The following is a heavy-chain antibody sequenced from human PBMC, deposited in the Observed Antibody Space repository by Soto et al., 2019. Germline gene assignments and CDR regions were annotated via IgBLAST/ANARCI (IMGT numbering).Heavy chain of an antibody. Sequence: QMQLVQSGPEVKKPGTSVKVSCKASGFTFTSSAVQWVRQARGQRLEWIGWIVVGSGNTNYAQKFQERVTINRDMCTSTAHMELSSLRSEGTAEYYCVAVGYCSGGSCLTLDYWGQGTLVTVSS. CDR2: IVVGSGNT. CDR1: GFTFTSSA. CDR3: VAVGYCSGGSCLTLDY. J-gene: IGHJ4*02. D-gene: IGHD2-15*01. V-gene: IGHV1-58*01.